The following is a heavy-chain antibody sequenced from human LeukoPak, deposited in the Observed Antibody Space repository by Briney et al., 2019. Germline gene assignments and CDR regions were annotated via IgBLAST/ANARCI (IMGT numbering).Heavy chain of an antibody. CDR2: IYYSGST. CDR1: GGSISSGDNY. CDR3: TRHLGWEPTGD. V-gene: IGHV4-30-4*01. Sequence: SETLSLTCSVSGGSISSGDNYWSWIRQPPGKGLEWIGYIYYSGSTHYNPSLKSRVNISVDTSKKKFSLKLSSVTAADTAVYYCTRHLGWEPTGDWGQGTLVTVSS. D-gene: IGHD1-26*01. J-gene: IGHJ4*02.